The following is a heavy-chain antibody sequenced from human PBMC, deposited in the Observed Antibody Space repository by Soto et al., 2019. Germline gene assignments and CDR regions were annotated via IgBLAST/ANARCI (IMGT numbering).Heavy chain of an antibody. CDR1: GYTFTSYG. D-gene: IGHD6-19*01. CDR2: ISAYNGNT. V-gene: IGHV1-18*01. Sequence: QVQLVQSGAEVKKPGASVKVSCKASGYTFTSYGISWVRQAPGQGLEWMGWISAYNGNTNYAQKLQGSVTMTTDTSTRTAYMELMSLRSDDPAVYYCARDPPYSSGWYAGFDPWGQGTLVTVSS. J-gene: IGHJ5*02. CDR3: ARDPPYSSGWYAGFDP.